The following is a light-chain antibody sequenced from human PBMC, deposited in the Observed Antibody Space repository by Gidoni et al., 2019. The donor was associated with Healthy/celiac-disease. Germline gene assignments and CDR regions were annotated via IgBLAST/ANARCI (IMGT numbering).Light chain of an antibody. CDR2: AAS. Sequence: IQMTPSPSSLSASVGDRVTITFRASQRISSYLNWYQQKPGNAPKLLIYAASSLQSGVPSRFSGSGSGTDFTLTISSLQPEDFATYYCQQSYSTLTFGGGTKVEIK. V-gene: IGKV1-39*01. CDR1: QRISSY. J-gene: IGKJ4*01. CDR3: QQSYSTLT.